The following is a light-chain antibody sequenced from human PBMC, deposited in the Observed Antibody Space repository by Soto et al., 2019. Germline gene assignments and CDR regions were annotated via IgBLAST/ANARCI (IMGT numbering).Light chain of an antibody. V-gene: IGKV3-20*01. CDR3: QQYGSSPRRT. J-gene: IGKJ4*01. CDR2: GAS. CDR1: QSVSSSY. Sequence: EIVLTQSPGTLSLSPGERATLSCRASQSVSSSYLAWYQQKPGQAPRLLIYGASSRAAGIPGRFSGSGSGTEFTLTISTLQSEDFAVYYCQQYGSSPRRTFGGGTKVDI.